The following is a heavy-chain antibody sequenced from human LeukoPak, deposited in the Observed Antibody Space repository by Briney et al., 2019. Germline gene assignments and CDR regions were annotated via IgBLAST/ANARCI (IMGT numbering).Heavy chain of an antibody. CDR3: ARKTDSSGSGDY. Sequence: GGSLRLSCAASGFSVSSNYMSWVRQAPGKGLECVSVIYSGSSTYYADSVKGRFTISRDNSKNTLYLQMNSLRAEDTAVYYCARKTDSSGSGDYWGQGTLVTVSS. D-gene: IGHD3-22*01. V-gene: IGHV3-53*01. J-gene: IGHJ4*02. CDR2: IYSGSST. CDR1: GFSVSSNY.